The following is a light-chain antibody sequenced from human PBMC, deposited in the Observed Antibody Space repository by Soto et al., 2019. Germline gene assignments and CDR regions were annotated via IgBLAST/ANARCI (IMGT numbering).Light chain of an antibody. V-gene: IGKV3-11*01. CDR3: QHRSNWPS. Sequence: EIVLTQSPATRSWSPGERANLSCRASQSVSSYLAWYQQKPGQAPSLLIYDASNRATGIPARFSGSGSGTDFTLTISSLQPEDFAVYYCQHRSNWPSFGQGTRLEIK. CDR2: DAS. J-gene: IGKJ5*01. CDR1: QSVSSY.